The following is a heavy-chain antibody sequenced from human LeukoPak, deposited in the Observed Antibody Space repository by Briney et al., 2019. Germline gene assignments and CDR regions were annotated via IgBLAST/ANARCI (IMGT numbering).Heavy chain of an antibody. Sequence: ASVKVSCKASGYTFTAYYLHWVRQAPGQGLERMGWLNPYSGDTNYAQNFQGRVTMTRDTSINTAYMELSRLRSDDTAVYYCVRSSYDSSLRFDDYWGQGTLVTVSS. CDR1: GYTFTAYY. D-gene: IGHD3-22*01. CDR2: LNPYSGDT. V-gene: IGHV1-2*02. J-gene: IGHJ4*02. CDR3: VRSSYDSSLRFDDY.